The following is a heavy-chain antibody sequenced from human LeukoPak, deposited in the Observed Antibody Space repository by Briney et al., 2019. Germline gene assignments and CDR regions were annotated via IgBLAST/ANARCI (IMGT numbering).Heavy chain of an antibody. CDR3: ARGKGRSTYYDILTGYSLHYYYYYMDV. CDR1: GYTFTGYY. D-gene: IGHD3-9*01. Sequence: GASVKVSCKASGYTFTGYYLHWVRQAPGQGLEWMGWINPNSGGTNYAQKFQGRVTMTRDTSISTAYMELSRLRSDDTAVYYCARGKGRSTYYDILTGYSLHYYYYYMDVWGKGTTVTVSS. J-gene: IGHJ6*03. V-gene: IGHV1-2*02. CDR2: INPNSGGT.